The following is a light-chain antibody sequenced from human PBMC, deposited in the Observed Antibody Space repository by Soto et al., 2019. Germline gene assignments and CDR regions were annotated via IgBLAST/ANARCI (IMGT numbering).Light chain of an antibody. Sequence: IPLTQSPSSLSASVGDRVTITCRASQGISSYLAWYQQKPGKAPKLRIYAASTLQSGVPSRFSGSGSGTDFTLTISRLQTEDFATYYCQQLNSYPWTFGQGTKVEIK. V-gene: IGKV1-9*01. J-gene: IGKJ1*01. CDR2: AAS. CDR1: QGISSY. CDR3: QQLNSYPWT.